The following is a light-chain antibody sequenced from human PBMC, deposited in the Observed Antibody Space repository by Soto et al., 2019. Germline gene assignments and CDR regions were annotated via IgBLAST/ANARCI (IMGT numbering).Light chain of an antibody. CDR1: QSISSW. CDR2: KAS. V-gene: IGKV1-5*03. J-gene: IGKJ2*01. Sequence: DIQMTQSPSTLSASGGDRVTITCRASQSISSWLAWYQQKPGKAPKLLIYKASSLESGVPSRFSGSGSGTEFTLTISSLQPDDFATYYCQQYHDSSPTFGPGTKLEIK. CDR3: QQYHDSSPT.